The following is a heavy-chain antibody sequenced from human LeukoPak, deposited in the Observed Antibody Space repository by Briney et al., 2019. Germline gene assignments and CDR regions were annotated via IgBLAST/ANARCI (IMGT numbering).Heavy chain of an antibody. D-gene: IGHD6-13*01. CDR2: IYPGDSDT. J-gene: IGHJ6*02. Sequence: GESLKISCKGSEYSFTNYWIGWVRQMPGKGLEWMGIIYPGDSDTRYSPSFQGQVTISADKSISTTYVQWSSLKASDTAMYYCASIVVAAAGRGYYYYGMDVWGQGTTVTVSS. CDR1: EYSFTNYW. CDR3: ASIVVAAAGRGYYYYGMDV. V-gene: IGHV5-51*01.